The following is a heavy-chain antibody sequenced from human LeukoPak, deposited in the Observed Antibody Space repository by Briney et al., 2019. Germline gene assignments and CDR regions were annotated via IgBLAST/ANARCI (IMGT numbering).Heavy chain of an antibody. CDR3: ARHLADIVVVPAAITWFDP. Sequence: PSETLSLTCAVSGYSISSGYDWGWIRQPPGKGLEWIGSIYHSGSTYYNPSLKSRVTISVDTSKNQFSLKLSSVTAADTAVYYCARHLADIVVVPAAITWFDPWGQGTLVTVSS. CDR1: GYSISSGYD. D-gene: IGHD2-2*01. J-gene: IGHJ5*02. CDR2: IYHSGST. V-gene: IGHV4-38-2*01.